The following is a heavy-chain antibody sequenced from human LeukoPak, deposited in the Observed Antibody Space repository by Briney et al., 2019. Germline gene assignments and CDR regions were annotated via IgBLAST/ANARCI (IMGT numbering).Heavy chain of an antibody. J-gene: IGHJ3*01. V-gene: IGHV4-34*01. D-gene: IGHD3-16*01. CDR1: GASFSGYF. CDR2: INHGGST. CDR3: ARFGPPDALDV. Sequence: SETLSLTCTVSGASFSGYFWSWIRQAPGKGLEWIGEINHGGSTNYNPSLKSRVTISVDASENQFSLRLHSVTAADTAVYYCARFGPPDALDVWGPGTVVIVAS.